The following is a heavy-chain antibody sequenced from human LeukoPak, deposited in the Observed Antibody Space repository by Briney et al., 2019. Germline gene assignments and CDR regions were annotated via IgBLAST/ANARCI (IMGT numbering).Heavy chain of an antibody. V-gene: IGHV4-59*01. CDR3: ARLTARRGYYYYGMDV. D-gene: IGHD1-14*01. CDR1: GDSISSYY. CDR2: INYSGST. Sequence: SETLSLTCTVSGDSISSYYWSWIRQPPGKGLEWMGNINYSGSTNYNLSLKSRVTISVDTSKNQFSLKLSSVTAADTALYYCARLTARRGYYYYGMDVWGQGTTVTVSS. J-gene: IGHJ6*02.